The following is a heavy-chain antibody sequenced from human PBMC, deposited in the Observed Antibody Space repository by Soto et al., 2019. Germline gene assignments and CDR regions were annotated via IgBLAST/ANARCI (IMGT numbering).Heavy chain of an antibody. D-gene: IGHD6-6*01. CDR1: GFTFSSYA. CDR3: AKGPYSSSSYYYYGMDV. CDR2: ISGSGGST. V-gene: IGHV3-23*01. J-gene: IGHJ6*02. Sequence: EVQLLASGGGLVQPGGSLRLSCAASGFTFSSYAMSWVRQAPGKGLEWVSAISGSGGSTYYADSVKGRFTISRDNSKNPLYLQMNSLRAEDTAVYYCAKGPYSSSSYYYYGMDVWGQGTTVTVSS.